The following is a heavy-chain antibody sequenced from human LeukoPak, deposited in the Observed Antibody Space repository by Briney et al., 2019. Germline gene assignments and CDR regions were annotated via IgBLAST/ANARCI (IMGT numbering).Heavy chain of an antibody. J-gene: IGHJ4*02. CDR2: ISAYDGNT. Sequence: ASVKVSCKASGYTFTSYGISWVRQAPGQGLEWMGWISAYDGNTNYAQKLQGRVTMTTDTSTSTAYMELRSLRSDDTAVYYCARGAPISNEWELPAFFDYWGQGTLVTVSS. D-gene: IGHD1-26*01. V-gene: IGHV1-18*01. CDR3: ARGAPISNEWELPAFFDY. CDR1: GYTFTSYG.